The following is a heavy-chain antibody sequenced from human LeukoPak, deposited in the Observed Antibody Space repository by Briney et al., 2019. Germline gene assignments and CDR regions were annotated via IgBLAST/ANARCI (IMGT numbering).Heavy chain of an antibody. Sequence: PGGSLRLSCAASGFTFSSYGMHWVRQAPGKGLEWVAVISYDGSNKYYADSVKGRFTISRDSSKNTLYLQMNSLSAEDTAVYYCAKQGAMGAFDIWGQGTMVTVSS. CDR1: GFTFSSYG. J-gene: IGHJ3*02. D-gene: IGHD1-26*01. CDR2: ISYDGSNK. CDR3: AKQGAMGAFDI. V-gene: IGHV3-30*18.